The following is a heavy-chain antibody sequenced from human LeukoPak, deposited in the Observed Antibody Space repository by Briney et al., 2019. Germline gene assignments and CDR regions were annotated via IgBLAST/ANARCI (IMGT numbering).Heavy chain of an antibody. CDR1: GFTFSGYG. D-gene: IGHD1-1*01. J-gene: IGHJ6*04. Sequence: PGGSLRLSCAASGFTFSGYGMHWVRQAPGKGLEWVAVIWYDGSNRYYTDSVRGRFTISRDNSKNTLYLQMNSLRAEDTAVYYCARWNGNVQGLDVWGKGTTVTVSS. V-gene: IGHV3-33*01. CDR3: ARWNGNVQGLDV. CDR2: IWYDGSNR.